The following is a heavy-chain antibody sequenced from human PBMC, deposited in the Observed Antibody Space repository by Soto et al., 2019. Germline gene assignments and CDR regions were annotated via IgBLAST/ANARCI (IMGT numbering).Heavy chain of an antibody. D-gene: IGHD2-15*01. Sequence: VQLLESGGGLIQPGGSLRLSCAASGFTFSYGIHWLRQAPGKGLEWVAYISYDSSNKFYGASVKGRFTISRDNLKNTQFLQMNSLRAEDTAVYYCAKLVIGYCSGNTCDDYWGQGTLVAVSS. J-gene: IGHJ4*02. CDR2: ISYDSSNK. V-gene: IGHV3-30*18. CDR1: GFTFSYG. CDR3: AKLVIGYCSGNTCDDY.